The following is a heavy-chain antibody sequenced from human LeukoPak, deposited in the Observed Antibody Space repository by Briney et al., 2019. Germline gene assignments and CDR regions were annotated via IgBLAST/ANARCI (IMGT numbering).Heavy chain of an antibody. Sequence: GRSLRLSCAVSGFTFSSYAMHWVRQAPGKGLEWVAVIWHDGSNKYYADTVKGRLTISRDNSSDTLYLQLSSLRAQDTAVYYCARDSGRSYFDSSGSIDVFDVWGQGTRVTVSS. V-gene: IGHV3-33*01. CDR2: IWHDGSNK. J-gene: IGHJ3*01. D-gene: IGHD3-22*01. CDR3: ARDSGRSYFDSSGSIDVFDV. CDR1: GFTFSSYA.